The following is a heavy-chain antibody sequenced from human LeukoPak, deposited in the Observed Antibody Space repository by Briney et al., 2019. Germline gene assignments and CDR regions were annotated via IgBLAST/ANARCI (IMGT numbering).Heavy chain of an antibody. J-gene: IGHJ5*02. CDR2: IYHSGRT. CDR1: GGSISSPNW. V-gene: IGHV4-4*02. D-gene: IGHD1-26*01. CDR3: ARVGHNWFDP. Sequence: PSGTLSLTCAVSGGSISSPNWWTWVRQPPGKRLEWIGEIYHSGRTNSNPSLESRVIMSVGKSKNQFSLKLNSVTAADTAVYYCARVGHNWFDPWGQGTLVTVSS.